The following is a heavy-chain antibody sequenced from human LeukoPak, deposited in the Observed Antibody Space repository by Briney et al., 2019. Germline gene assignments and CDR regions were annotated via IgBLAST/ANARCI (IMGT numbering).Heavy chain of an antibody. CDR1: GYSFTSYW. J-gene: IGHJ4*02. CDR3: ARLVDYYDSSGYYGY. Sequence: GESLKVSCKGSGYSFTSYWIGWVRQMPGKGLEWMGIIYPGDSDTRYSPSFQGQVTISADKSISTAYLQWSSLKASDTAMYYCARLVDYYDSSGYYGYWGQGTLVTVSS. D-gene: IGHD3-22*01. CDR2: IYPGDSDT. V-gene: IGHV5-51*01.